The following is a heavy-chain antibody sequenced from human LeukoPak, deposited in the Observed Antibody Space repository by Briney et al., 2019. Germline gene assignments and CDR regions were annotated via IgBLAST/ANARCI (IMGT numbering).Heavy chain of an antibody. CDR1: GFTFSSYS. D-gene: IGHD7-27*01. CDR3: ARSGGLGY. CDR2: ISSSSTTI. J-gene: IGHJ4*02. V-gene: IGHV3-48*02. Sequence: PGGSLRLSCAASGFTFSSYSMNWVRQAPGKGLEWVSYISSSSTTIYYADSVKGRFTISRDNAKNSLCLQMNSLRDEDTAVYYCARSGGLGYWGQGTLVTVSS.